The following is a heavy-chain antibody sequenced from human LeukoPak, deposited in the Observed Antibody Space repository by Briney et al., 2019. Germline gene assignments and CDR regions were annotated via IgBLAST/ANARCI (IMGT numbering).Heavy chain of an antibody. V-gene: IGHV4-61*02. D-gene: IGHD3-9*01. CDR1: GGSISSGSYY. CDR3: ARANYDILTGYPLPIFDY. CDR2: IYTSGST. J-gene: IGHJ4*02. Sequence: PSXTLSLTCTVSGGSISSGSYYWSWIRQPAGKRLEWIGRIYTSGSTNYNPSLKSRVTISVDTSKNQSSLKLSSVTAADTAVYYCARANYDILTGYPLPIFDYWGQGTLVTVSS.